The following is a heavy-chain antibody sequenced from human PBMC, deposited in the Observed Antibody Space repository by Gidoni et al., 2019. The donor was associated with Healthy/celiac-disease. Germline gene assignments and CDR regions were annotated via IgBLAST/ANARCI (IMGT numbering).Heavy chain of an antibody. CDR3: ASGLWGDYPKDLDAFDI. V-gene: IGHV4-31*03. D-gene: IGHD4-17*01. CDR1: GGSISSGGYY. CDR2: IYYSGST. J-gene: IGHJ3*02. Sequence: QVQLQESGPGLVKPSQTLSLTCTVSGGSISSGGYYWSWIRQHPGKGLEWIGYIYYSGSTHYNPSLKSRVTISVDTSKNQFSLKLSSVTAADTAGYYCASGLWGDYPKDLDAFDIWGQGTMVTVSS.